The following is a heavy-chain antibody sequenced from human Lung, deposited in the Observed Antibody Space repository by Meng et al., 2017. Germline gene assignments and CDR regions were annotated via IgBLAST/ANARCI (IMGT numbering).Heavy chain of an antibody. CDR3: ARSQQWLDS. CDR2: TYYRSKWYN. Sequence: QVHLQLSGPGLVKPPQTLSPTCAISGDRVSSNSAAWNWIRQSPSRGLEWLGRTYYRSKWYNGYAVSVRSRITIHPDTSKNQFSLQLNSVTPEDTAVYYCARSQQWLDSWGQGTLVTVSS. J-gene: IGHJ4*02. CDR1: GDRVSSNSAA. D-gene: IGHD6-19*01. V-gene: IGHV6-1*01.